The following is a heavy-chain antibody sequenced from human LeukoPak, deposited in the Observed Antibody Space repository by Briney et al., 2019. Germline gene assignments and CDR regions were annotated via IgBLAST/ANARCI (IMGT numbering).Heavy chain of an antibody. Sequence: PGGYLRLSCAASGFTFSIYSMNWVRQAPGKGLEWVSSISSSSSYIYYADSVKGRFTISRDNAQNSLYLQMNSLSAEDTAVYYCGVWGSGSYYRDYWGQGPLVTVSS. D-gene: IGHD3-10*01. CDR1: GFTFSIYS. J-gene: IGHJ4*02. V-gene: IGHV3-21*01. CDR2: ISSSSSYI. CDR3: GVWGSGSYYRDY.